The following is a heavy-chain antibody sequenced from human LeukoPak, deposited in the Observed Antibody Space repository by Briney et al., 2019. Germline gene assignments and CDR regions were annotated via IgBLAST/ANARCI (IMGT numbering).Heavy chain of an antibody. CDR2: ISAYNGNT. Sequence: ASVKVSCKASGYTFTSYGISWVRQAPGQGLEWMGWISAYNGNTNYARKLQGRVTMTTDTSTSTVYMELRSLRSDDTAVYYCARDVTRVAVAVLGYWGQGTLVTVSS. CDR1: GYTFTSYG. J-gene: IGHJ4*02. CDR3: ARDVTRVAVAVLGY. D-gene: IGHD6-19*01. V-gene: IGHV1-18*04.